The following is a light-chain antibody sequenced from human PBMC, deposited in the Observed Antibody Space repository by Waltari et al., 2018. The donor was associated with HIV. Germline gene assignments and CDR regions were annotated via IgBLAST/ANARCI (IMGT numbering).Light chain of an antibody. Sequence: RASQSVVSDLAGYQQKPGRAPRLLIYDAINRASGIPARFSCSGPGTDLTLAIGCLEPEDFAVYYCQQRSVSAPGTFGGADQGGD. CDR1: QSVVSD. CDR2: DAI. J-gene: IGKJ4*01. V-gene: IGKV3-11*01. CDR3: QQRSVSAPGT.